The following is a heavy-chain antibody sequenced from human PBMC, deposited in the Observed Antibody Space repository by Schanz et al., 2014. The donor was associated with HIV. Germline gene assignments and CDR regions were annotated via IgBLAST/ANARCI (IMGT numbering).Heavy chain of an antibody. CDR2: LWYDGTNT. D-gene: IGHD2-21*01. V-gene: IGHV3-33*01. CDR1: GFTFSTYG. J-gene: IGHJ4*02. CDR3: AAGLIRYFFDY. Sequence: QVQLVESGGGVVQPGTSLRLSCAVSGFTFSTYGMHWVRQAPGKGLDWVAALWYDGTNTLYADSVKGRFTISRDDSKNTLYLQMNSLRAEDTAMYYCAAGLIRYFFDYWGQGTLVTVSS.